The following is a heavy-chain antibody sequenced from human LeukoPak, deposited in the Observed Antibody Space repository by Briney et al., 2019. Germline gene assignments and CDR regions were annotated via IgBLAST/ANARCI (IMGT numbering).Heavy chain of an antibody. CDR2: ISYDGSNK. V-gene: IGHV3-30-3*01. J-gene: IGHJ3*02. CDR1: GFTFSSYA. D-gene: IGHD3-22*01. CDR3: ARDPMGYYDSSGRDAFDI. Sequence: PGGSLRLSCAASGFTFSSYAMHWVRQAPGKGLEWVAVISYDGSNKYYADSVKGRFTISRDNSKNTLYLQMNSLRAEDTAVYYCARDPMGYYDSSGRDAFDIWGQGTMVTVSS.